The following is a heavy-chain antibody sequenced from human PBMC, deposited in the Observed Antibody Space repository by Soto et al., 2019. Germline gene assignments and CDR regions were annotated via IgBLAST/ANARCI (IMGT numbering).Heavy chain of an antibody. CDR3: ARRWGGYDFYYYYGMDV. CDR2: IYYSGST. CDR1: GGSISRSTYY. V-gene: IGHV4-39*01. D-gene: IGHD5-12*01. J-gene: IGHJ6*02. Sequence: QLQLQESGPGLVKPSETLSLTCSVSGGSISRSTYYWGWIRQPPGKGLEWIGSIYYSGSTYYSPSLKSRVTISVDTSKNQFSLKLTSVTAADTAVYYCARRWGGYDFYYYYGMDVWGQGTTVTVSS.